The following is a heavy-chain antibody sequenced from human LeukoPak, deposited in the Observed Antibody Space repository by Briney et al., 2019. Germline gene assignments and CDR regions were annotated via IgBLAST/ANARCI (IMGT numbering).Heavy chain of an antibody. CDR2: ISNTGRAT. CDR3: AHQVPPNDEFFDH. J-gene: IGHJ5*02. Sequence: GGSLRLSCVASGFTFSSYSMHWVRQAPGEELEWLSGISNTGRATDYADSIKGRFTISRDNSKNTVFLQMNSLRAEDTAEYFCAHQVPPNDEFFDHWGKGTLVTVSS. CDR1: GFTFSSYS. V-gene: IGHV3-23*01.